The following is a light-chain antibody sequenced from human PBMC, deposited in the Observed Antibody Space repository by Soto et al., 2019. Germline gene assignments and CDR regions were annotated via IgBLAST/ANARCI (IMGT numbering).Light chain of an antibody. CDR2: LEGSGSY. CDR3: ETWDSNTRV. CDR1: SGHSSYI. Sequence: QPVLTQSSSASASLGSSVKLTCTLSSGHSSYIIAWHQQQPGKAPRYLMKLEGSGSYNKGSRVPDRFSGSSSGADRYLTISNLQSEDEADYYCETWDSNTRVFGGGTKVTVL. V-gene: IGLV4-60*03. J-gene: IGLJ3*02.